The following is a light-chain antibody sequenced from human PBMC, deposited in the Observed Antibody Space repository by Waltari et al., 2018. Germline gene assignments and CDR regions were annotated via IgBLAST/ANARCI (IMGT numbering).Light chain of an antibody. CDR1: NLGDKY. CDR2: QDR. CDR3: QAWDNSTAV. J-gene: IGLJ2*01. Sequence: SYELTQPPSVSVSPGQTASITCSGNNLGDKYACWYHQKPGQSPVLVIYQDRKRPSGVPGRFSGSNSGNTATLTISGTQASDEADYYCQAWDNSTAVFGGGTKLTVL. V-gene: IGLV3-1*01.